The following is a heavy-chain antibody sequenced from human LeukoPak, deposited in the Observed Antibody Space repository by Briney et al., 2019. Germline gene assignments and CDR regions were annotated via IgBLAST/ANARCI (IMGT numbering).Heavy chain of an antibody. V-gene: IGHV4-4*07. CDR2: IYSSGGT. Sequence: SETLSLTCTVSNGPINNYYWAWIRQPAGKGLEWIGRIYSSGGTNYNPSLESRVSMSVDMSQNHFSLKVKSVTAADTAMYYCARGPPFDCWGQGILVTVSS. CDR1: NGPINNYY. J-gene: IGHJ4*02. CDR3: ARGPPFDC.